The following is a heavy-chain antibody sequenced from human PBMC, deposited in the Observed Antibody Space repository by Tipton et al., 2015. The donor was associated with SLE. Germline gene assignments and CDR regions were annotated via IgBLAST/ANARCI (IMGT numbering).Heavy chain of an antibody. D-gene: IGHD7-27*01. V-gene: IGHV3-30*04. Sequence: SLRLSCAASGFTFSSYAMHWVRQAPGKGLEWVAVISYDGSNKYYADSVKGRFTISRDNSKNTLYLQMNSLRAEDTAVYYCARAPRRAGDPACYYCMGVWGKGPPVPVSS. CDR1: GFTFSSYA. J-gene: IGHJ6*03. CDR2: ISYDGSNK. CDR3: ARAPRRAGDPACYYCMGV.